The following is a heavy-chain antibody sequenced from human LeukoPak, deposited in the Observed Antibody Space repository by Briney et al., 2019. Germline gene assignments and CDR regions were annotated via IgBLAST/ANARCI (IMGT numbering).Heavy chain of an antibody. J-gene: IGHJ3*02. V-gene: IGHV4-59*01. D-gene: IGHD1-26*01. CDR3: AREGSRYDAFDI. Sequence: SETLSLTCTVSGGSISSYYWSWIRQPPGKGLEWIGYIYYSGSTNYNPSLKSRVTISVDTSKNQFSLKLSSVTAADTAVYYCAREGSRYDAFDIWGQGTMVTVSS. CDR2: IYYSGST. CDR1: GGSISSYY.